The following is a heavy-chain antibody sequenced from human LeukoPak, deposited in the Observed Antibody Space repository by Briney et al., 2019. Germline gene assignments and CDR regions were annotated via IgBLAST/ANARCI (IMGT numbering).Heavy chain of an antibody. J-gene: IGHJ4*02. CDR2: INPSGGSA. CDR1: GDTFTSYY. Sequence: WASVKVSCKASGDTFTSYYMHWVRQAPGQGLEWMGIINPSGGSASYAQKFQGRVTMTRDTSTSTVYMELSSLRSEDTAVYYCARGAIFGVVSNPTDYWGQGTLVTVPS. D-gene: IGHD3-3*01. CDR3: ARGAIFGVVSNPTDY. V-gene: IGHV1-46*01.